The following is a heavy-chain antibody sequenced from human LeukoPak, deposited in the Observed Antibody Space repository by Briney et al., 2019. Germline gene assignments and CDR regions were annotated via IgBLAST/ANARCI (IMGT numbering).Heavy chain of an antibody. CDR1: GYTFTGYY. J-gene: IGHJ5*02. CDR2: INPNSGGT. Sequence: GASVKVSCKASGYTFTGYYMHWVRQAPGQGLEWMGWINPNSGGTNYAQKFQGRVTMTRDTSISTAYMELSRLRSDDTAVYYCARATAVADMNWFDPWGQGTLVTVSA. V-gene: IGHV1-2*02. CDR3: ARATAVADMNWFDP. D-gene: IGHD6-19*01.